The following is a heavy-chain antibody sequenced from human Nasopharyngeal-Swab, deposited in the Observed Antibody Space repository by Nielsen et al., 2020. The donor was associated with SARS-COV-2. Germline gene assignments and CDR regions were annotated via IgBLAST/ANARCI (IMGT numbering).Heavy chain of an antibody. CDR1: GFTFSSYW. Sequence: GESLKISCAASGFTFSSYWMSWVRQAPGKGLEWVANIKQDGSEKYYVDSVKGRFTISRDNAKNSLYLQMNSLRAEDTAVYYCARDITLADIVVVPAAMDHYGMDVWGQGTTVTVSS. J-gene: IGHJ6*02. D-gene: IGHD2-2*01. CDR2: IKQDGSEK. V-gene: IGHV3-7*01. CDR3: ARDITLADIVVVPAAMDHYGMDV.